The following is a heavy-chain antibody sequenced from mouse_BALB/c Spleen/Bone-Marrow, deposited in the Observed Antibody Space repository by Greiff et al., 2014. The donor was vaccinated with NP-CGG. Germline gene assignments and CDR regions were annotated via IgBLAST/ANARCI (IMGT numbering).Heavy chain of an antibody. V-gene: IGHV14-3*02. Sequence: EVQVVESGAELVKPGASVKLSCTASGFNIKDTYVHWVKQRPEQGLEWIGRIDPANGNTKYDPKFQGKATITADTSSNTAYLQLSSLTSEDTAVYYCARYYYGSSYFDYWGQGTTLTVSS. J-gene: IGHJ2*01. CDR2: IDPANGNT. D-gene: IGHD1-1*01. CDR1: GFNIKDTY. CDR3: ARYYYGSSYFDY.